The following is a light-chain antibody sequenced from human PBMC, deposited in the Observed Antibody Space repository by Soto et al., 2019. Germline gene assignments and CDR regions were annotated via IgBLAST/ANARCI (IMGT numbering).Light chain of an antibody. CDR3: QQRANWPLT. CDR2: GAS. CDR1: QSVSSN. V-gene: IGKV3-15*01. J-gene: IGKJ4*01. Sequence: EIVMTQSPATLSVSPGERATLSCRASQSVSSNLAWYQQKPGQAHRLLIYGASTRATGIPARFSGSGSGTDFTLIIRSLEPEDFAVYYCQQRANWPLTFGGGTKVDIK.